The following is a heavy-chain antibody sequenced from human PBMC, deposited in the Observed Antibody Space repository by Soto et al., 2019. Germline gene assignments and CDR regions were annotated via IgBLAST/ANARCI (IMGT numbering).Heavy chain of an antibody. D-gene: IGHD3-16*01. CDR2: IKTIADGGTT. CDR1: GFTFSNAW. J-gene: IGHJ4*02. Sequence: EVQLVESGGGLVKPGGSLRLSCAASGFTFSNAWMTWVRQAPGKGLEWVGRIKTIADGGTTDYAAPVKGRFTISRDDSRNMLYLRMNTLTIEDTAVYYCTPQRGGATNVDYWGQGTLVTVSS. V-gene: IGHV3-15*05. CDR3: TPQRGGATNVDY.